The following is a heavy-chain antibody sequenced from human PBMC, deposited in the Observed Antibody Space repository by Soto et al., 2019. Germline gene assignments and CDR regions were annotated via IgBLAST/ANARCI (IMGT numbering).Heavy chain of an antibody. CDR3: ARPHQRLLLDAFDI. CDR2: IYYSGST. CDR1: GGSISSYY. J-gene: IGHJ3*02. V-gene: IGHV4-59*01. Sequence: PAETLSLTCTVSGGSISSYYWSWIRQPPGKGLEWIGYIYYSGSTNYNPSLKSRVTISVDTSKNQFSLKLSSVTAADTAVYYCARPHQRLLLDAFDIWGQGTMVTVSS.